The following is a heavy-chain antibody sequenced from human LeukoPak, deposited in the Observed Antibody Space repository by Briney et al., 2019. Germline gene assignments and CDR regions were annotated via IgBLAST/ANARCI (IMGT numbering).Heavy chain of an antibody. CDR1: GFTFSSYG. CDR3: AKDDSSTIMGWFDP. J-gene: IGHJ5*02. V-gene: IGHV3-30*18. CDR2: ISYDGSNK. D-gene: IGHD2-2*01. Sequence: GGSLRLSCAASGFTFSSYGMHWVRQAPGKGLEWVAVISYDGSNKYYADSVKGRFTISRDNSKNTVYLQMNSLRAEDTAVYYCAKDDSSTIMGWFDPWGQGTLVTVSS.